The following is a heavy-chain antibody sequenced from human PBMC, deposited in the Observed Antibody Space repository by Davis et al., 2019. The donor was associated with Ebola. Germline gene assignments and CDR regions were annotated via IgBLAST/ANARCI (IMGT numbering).Heavy chain of an antibody. V-gene: IGHV3-7*01. CDR1: GFTFSSYW. D-gene: IGHD3-3*01. J-gene: IGHJ4*02. CDR3: ARDITIFGVVTADY. CDR2: IKQDGSEK. Sequence: GESLKISCAASGFTFSSYWMSWVRQAPGKGLEWVANIKQDGSEKYYVDSVKGRFTISRDNAKNSLYLQMNSLRAEDTAVYYCARDITIFGVVTADYWGQGTLVTVSS.